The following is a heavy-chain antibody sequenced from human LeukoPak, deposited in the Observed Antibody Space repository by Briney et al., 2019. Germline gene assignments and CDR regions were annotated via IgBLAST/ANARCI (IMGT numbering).Heavy chain of an antibody. V-gene: IGHV3-33*01. Sequence: GGSLRLSCAASGFTFSNYGMHWVRQAPGKGLEWVAVMWYDGSNTYYADSVKGRFTISRDNSKSTLYLQMNSLRAEDTAVYYCARDSGSVVVITGHFQHWGQGTLVAVSS. D-gene: IGHD3-22*01. CDR3: ARDSGSVVVITGHFQH. J-gene: IGHJ1*01. CDR1: GFTFSNYG. CDR2: MWYDGSNT.